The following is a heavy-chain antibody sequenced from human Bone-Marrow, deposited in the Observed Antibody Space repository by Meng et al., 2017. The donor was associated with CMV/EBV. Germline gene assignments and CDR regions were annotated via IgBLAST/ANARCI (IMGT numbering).Heavy chain of an antibody. D-gene: IGHD5-12*01. J-gene: IGHJ4*02. CDR1: GYTFTGYY. V-gene: IGHV1-2*02. CDR2: INPNSGGT. CDR3: AIDKWLRLRYFDY. Sequence: ASVKVSCKASGYTFTGYYMHWVRQAPGQGLEWMGWINPNSGGTNYAQKFQGRVTMTRDTSISTAYMELSRLRSDDTAVYYCAIDKWLRLRYFDYWGQGTLVTVSS.